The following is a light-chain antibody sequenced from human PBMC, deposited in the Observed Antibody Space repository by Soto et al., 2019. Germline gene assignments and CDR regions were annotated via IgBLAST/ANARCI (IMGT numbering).Light chain of an antibody. CDR1: QSISNY. J-gene: IGKJ2*01. CDR2: AAS. V-gene: IGKV1-39*01. Sequence: DIQLTQSPSSLSASVGDRVTITCRASQSISNYLNWYQQKPGKPPKVLISAASSLQRGVPSRFSGSGSGTDFTLTISSLHPEDFATYYCQQLNSHPRTFGQGTKLEIK. CDR3: QQLNSHPRT.